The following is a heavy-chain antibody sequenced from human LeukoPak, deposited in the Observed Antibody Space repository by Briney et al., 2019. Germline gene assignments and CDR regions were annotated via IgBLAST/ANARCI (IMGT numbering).Heavy chain of an antibody. Sequence: GASVKVSCKVSGYTLTELSMHWVRQALGKGLEWMGGFDPEDGETIYAQKFQGRVTMTEDTSTDTAYMELSSLRSEDTAVYYCATSILGEWTPLSDWGQGTLVIVSS. CDR2: FDPEDGET. V-gene: IGHV1-24*01. CDR1: GYTLTELS. J-gene: IGHJ1*01. D-gene: IGHD3-16*01. CDR3: ATSILGEWTPLSD.